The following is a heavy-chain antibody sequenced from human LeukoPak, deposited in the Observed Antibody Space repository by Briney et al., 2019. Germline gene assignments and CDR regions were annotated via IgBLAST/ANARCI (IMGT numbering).Heavy chain of an antibody. CDR1: GGSISSGGYY. J-gene: IGHJ5*02. Sequence: PSQTLSLTCTVSGGSISSGGYYWSWIRQHPGKGLEWIGYIHYSGSTYYNPSLKSRVTISVDTSKNQFSLKLSSVTAADTAVYYCARTTMFGVVPGGWFDPWGQGTLVTVSS. CDR2: IHYSGST. D-gene: IGHD3-3*01. V-gene: IGHV4-31*03. CDR3: ARTTMFGVVPGGWFDP.